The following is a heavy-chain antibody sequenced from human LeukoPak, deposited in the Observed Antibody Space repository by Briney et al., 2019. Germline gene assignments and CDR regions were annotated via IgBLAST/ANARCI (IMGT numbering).Heavy chain of an antibody. CDR3: ARDHRTVMGPDYYYYYMDV. V-gene: IGHV4-39*07. CDR2: IFHRGTT. J-gene: IGHJ6*03. CDR1: GGSISSNRYN. D-gene: IGHD4-11*01. Sequence: SETLSLTCTVSGGSISSNRYNWAWIRQSPGKGLEWIGSIFHRGTTYYNPSLKSRVTMSVDTSKNQFSLKLSSVTAADTAVYYCARDHRTVMGPDYYYYYMDVWGKGTTVTVSS.